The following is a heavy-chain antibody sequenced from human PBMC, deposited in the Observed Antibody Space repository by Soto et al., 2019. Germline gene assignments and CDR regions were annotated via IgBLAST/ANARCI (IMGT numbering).Heavy chain of an antibody. Sequence: LRLSCAASGFTVSSCAMTWVRQAPGKGLEWVANIKQDGSEKNYVDSVKGRFTISRDNAKNSLYLEMNNLRVEDTAVYYCVKGSGSYYYYYVMDVWGQGTTVTVSS. D-gene: IGHD3-10*01. J-gene: IGHJ6*02. CDR1: GFTVSSCA. CDR2: IKQDGSEK. V-gene: IGHV3-7*01. CDR3: VKGSGSYYYYYVMDV.